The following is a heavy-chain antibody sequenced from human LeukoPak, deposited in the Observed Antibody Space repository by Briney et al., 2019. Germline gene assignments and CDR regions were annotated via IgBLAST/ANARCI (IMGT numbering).Heavy chain of an antibody. CDR3: ARFSDIVVVPAAMGPHDY. CDR1: GGTFSSYA. J-gene: IGHJ4*02. Sequence: SVKVSCKASGGTFSSYAISWVRQAPGQGLEWMGGIIPIFGTANYAQKFQGRVTITADESTSTAYMELSSLRSDDTAVYYCARFSDIVVVPAAMGPHDYWGQGTLVTVSS. CDR2: IIPIFGTA. D-gene: IGHD2-2*01. V-gene: IGHV1-69*13.